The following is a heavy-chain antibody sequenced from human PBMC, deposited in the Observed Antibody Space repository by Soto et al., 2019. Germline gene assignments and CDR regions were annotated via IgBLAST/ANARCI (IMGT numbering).Heavy chain of an antibody. CDR3: ARDFPSSSSDP. V-gene: IGHV1-69*01. Sequence: QVQLVQSGAEVKKPGSSVKVSCKGSGGTFSSYAITWVRQAPGQGLEWMGGIIPIFGTANYAQKFQGRVTITADESLTTAYMELSSLRSEDTAVYYCARDFPSSSSDPWGQGTLVTVSS. J-gene: IGHJ5*02. CDR1: GGTFSSYA. CDR2: IIPIFGTA.